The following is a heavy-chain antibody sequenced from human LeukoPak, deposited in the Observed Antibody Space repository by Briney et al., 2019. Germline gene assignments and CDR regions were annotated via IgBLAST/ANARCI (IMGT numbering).Heavy chain of an antibody. CDR2: INPNSGGT. CDR1: GYTFTGYF. CDR3: ARSFINWNYLDY. V-gene: IGHV1-2*02. J-gene: IGHJ4*02. Sequence: GASVKVSCKASGYTFTGYFMHWVRQAPGQGLEWMGWINPNSGGTNYAQKFQGRVTMTRDTSISTAYMELSRLRSDDMALYYCARSFINWNYLDYWGQGTPVTVSS. D-gene: IGHD1-1*01.